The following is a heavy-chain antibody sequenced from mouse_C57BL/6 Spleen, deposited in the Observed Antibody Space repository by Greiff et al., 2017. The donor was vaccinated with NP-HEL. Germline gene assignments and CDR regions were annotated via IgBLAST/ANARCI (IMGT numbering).Heavy chain of an antibody. CDR3: ARSVYDYDPWFAY. CDR2: INPSNGGT. CDR1: GYTFTSYW. J-gene: IGHJ3*01. Sequence: QVQLQQSGTELVKPGASVKLSCKASGYTFTSYWMHWVKQRPGQSLEWIGNINPSNGGTNYNEKFKSKATLTVDKSSSTAYMQLSSLTSEDSAVYYCARSVYDYDPWFAYWGQGTLVTVSA. V-gene: IGHV1-53*01. D-gene: IGHD2-4*01.